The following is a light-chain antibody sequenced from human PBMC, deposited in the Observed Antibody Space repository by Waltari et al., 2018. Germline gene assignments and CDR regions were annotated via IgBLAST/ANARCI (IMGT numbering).Light chain of an antibody. J-gene: IGKJ3*01. CDR1: QSVTSRY. CDR2: GAS. CDR3: QQYGSSPPTG. Sequence: DIVLTQSPGTLSLSPGERATPSCRASQSVTSRYLAWYQQKSGQAPRLLIHGASSRATGIPDRFSGSGSGTDFTLTISRLEPEDFAVYYCQQYGSSPPTGFGPGTKLDIK. V-gene: IGKV3-20*01.